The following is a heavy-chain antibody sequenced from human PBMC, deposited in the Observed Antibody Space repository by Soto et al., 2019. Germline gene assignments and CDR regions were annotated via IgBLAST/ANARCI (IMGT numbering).Heavy chain of an antibody. D-gene: IGHD5-18*01. CDR3: ANRGYSYGFVIY. V-gene: IGHV1-69*02. Sequence: QVQLVQSGAAVKKPGSSLKVSCKASGGTFSSYTFSWERQAPGQGLEWMGRIIPMLGIANYAQKFQGRVTITADKSTSTAYMELSSLRSEHTAVYYCANRGYSYGFVIYWGQGTLVTVSS. J-gene: IGHJ4*02. CDR1: GGTFSSYT. CDR2: IIPMLGIA.